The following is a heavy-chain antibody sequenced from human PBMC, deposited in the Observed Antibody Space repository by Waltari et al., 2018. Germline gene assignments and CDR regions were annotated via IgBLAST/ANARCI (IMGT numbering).Heavy chain of an antibody. CDR2: INPKNGVT. CDR1: GHIFTDQF. V-gene: IGHV1-2*02. J-gene: IGHJ4*02. D-gene: IGHD6-13*01. Sequence: QVQLVQSGVEVKKPGASVKVPCTTSGHIFTDQFVHWLRQAPGQGLEWMGWINPKNGVTKYGQKFQGRLTMTSDTSVSIAHLELSRLKSDDSAVYFCARPESSGSSSLDYWGQGTMVIVSS. CDR3: ARPESSGSSSLDY.